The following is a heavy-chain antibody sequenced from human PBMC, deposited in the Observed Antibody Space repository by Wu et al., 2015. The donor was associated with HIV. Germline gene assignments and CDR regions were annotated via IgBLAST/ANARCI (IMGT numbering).Heavy chain of an antibody. CDR1: GYTFTGHY. D-gene: IGHD1-26*01. CDR3: ARERMYSYSSHHGAFDI. Sequence: QVQLVQSGAEVKKPGASTKVSCKASGYTFTGHYLHWMRQAPGQGLEWMGRINCNNGGTMYEPRFQGRVTITGDASISTAYIDVDRLTSDDTAVYYCARERMYSYSSHHGAFDIWGQGTMVTVSS. V-gene: IGHV1-2*06. CDR2: INCNNGGT. J-gene: IGHJ3*02.